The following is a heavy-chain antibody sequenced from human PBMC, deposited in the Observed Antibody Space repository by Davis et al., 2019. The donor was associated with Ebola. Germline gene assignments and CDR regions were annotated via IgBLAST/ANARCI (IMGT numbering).Heavy chain of an antibody. CDR2: ISGSGGAT. Sequence: GGSLRLSCTDSVITFSSYAMTWVRQAPGRGLEWVSAISGSGGATYYADSVKGRFTISRDNSKKTLYLQMRSLRGEDTAVYYCAKSGLSFGVIKYHYGMDVWGKGTTVTVSS. D-gene: IGHD3-3*01. CDR1: VITFSSYA. CDR3: AKSGLSFGVIKYHYGMDV. V-gene: IGHV3-23*01. J-gene: IGHJ6*04.